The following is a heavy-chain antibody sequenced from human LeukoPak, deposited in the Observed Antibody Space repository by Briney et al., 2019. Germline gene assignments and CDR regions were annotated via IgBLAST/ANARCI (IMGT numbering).Heavy chain of an antibody. D-gene: IGHD1-1*01. Sequence: SVKVSCKASGGTFRRNAFSWVRQAPGQGLEWMGGTIPMFGTANYARKFQGRVTIFADESTSTVYMELSSLRSEDTAVYYCARGGRGEGTGTTRVAFDIWGQGTMVTVSS. J-gene: IGHJ3*02. CDR2: TIPMFGTA. CDR1: GGTFRRNA. CDR3: ARGGRGEGTGTTRVAFDI. V-gene: IGHV1-69*13.